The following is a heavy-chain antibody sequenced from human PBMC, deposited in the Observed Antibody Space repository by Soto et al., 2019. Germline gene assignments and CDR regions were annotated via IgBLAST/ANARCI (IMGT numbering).Heavy chain of an antibody. Sequence: GGSLRLSCTGSGFRFGEYAMSWFRQAPGKGPEWVGVIRSQNFGATPEYADSVKGRFTISRDNAKNTLYLQMNSLRAEDTVVYFYVRDQDSRGYSVFNHWGQGTQVTVSS. V-gene: IGHV3-49*03. CDR2: IRSQNFGATP. CDR3: VRDQDSRGYSVFNH. D-gene: IGHD3-22*01. CDR1: GFRFGEYA. J-gene: IGHJ4*02.